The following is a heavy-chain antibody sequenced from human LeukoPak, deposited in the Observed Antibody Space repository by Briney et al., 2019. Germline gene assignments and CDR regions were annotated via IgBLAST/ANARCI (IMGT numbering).Heavy chain of an antibody. CDR1: GGSISSYY. CDR3: AREGNYYYMDV. Sequence: SETLSLTCTVSGGSISSYYWSWIRQPPGKGLEWIGYIYYSGSTNYNPSLKSRVTMSVDTSKNQFSLKLSSVTAADTAVYYCAREGNYYYMDVWGKGTTVTISS. J-gene: IGHJ6*03. CDR2: IYYSGST. V-gene: IGHV4-59*12.